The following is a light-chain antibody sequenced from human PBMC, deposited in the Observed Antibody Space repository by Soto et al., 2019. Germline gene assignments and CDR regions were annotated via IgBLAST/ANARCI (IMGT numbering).Light chain of an antibody. Sequence: DIQMTPSPSSLSASVGARVXXXXXSRQSVSRHLNWYQQTSGKAPKLLIYSASSLQSGVPTRFSGSGSGTDFTLTISSLQPEDFATYFCQQTYSTPRTFGQGTKVDIK. V-gene: IGKV1-39*01. CDR2: SAS. CDR1: QSVSRH. J-gene: IGKJ1*01. CDR3: QQTYSTPRT.